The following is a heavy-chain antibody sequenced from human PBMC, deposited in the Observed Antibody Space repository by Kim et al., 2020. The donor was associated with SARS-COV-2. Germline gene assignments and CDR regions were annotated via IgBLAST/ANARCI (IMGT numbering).Heavy chain of an antibody. D-gene: IGHD3-10*01. CDR3: ARDSGMVRGVNY. J-gene: IGHJ4*02. CDR2: ISYDGSNK. CDR1: GFTFSSYA. Sequence: GGSLRLSCAASGFTFSSYAMHWVRQAPGKGLEWVAVISYDGSNKYYADSVKGRFTISRENSKNTLYLQMNSLRAEDTAVYYCARDSGMVRGVNYWGQGTLVTVSS. V-gene: IGHV3-30-3*01.